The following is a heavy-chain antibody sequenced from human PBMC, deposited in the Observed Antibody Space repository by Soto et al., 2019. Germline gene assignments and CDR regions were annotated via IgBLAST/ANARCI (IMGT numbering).Heavy chain of an antibody. CDR1: GFTFSSYS. V-gene: IGHV3-21*01. CDR2: ISSSSSYI. CDR3: AREWGVAASSGDAFDI. Sequence: EVQLVESGGGLVKPGGSLRLSCAASGFTFSSYSMNWVRQAPGKGLEWVSAISSSSSYIYYADSVKGRFTISRDNAKNSLYLQMNSVRAEDTAVYYCAREWGVAASSGDAFDIWGQGTMVTVSS. D-gene: IGHD2-15*01. J-gene: IGHJ3*02.